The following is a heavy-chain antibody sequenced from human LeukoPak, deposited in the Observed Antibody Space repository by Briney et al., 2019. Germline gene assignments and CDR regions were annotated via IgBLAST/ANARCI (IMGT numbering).Heavy chain of an antibody. D-gene: IGHD6-6*01. CDR1: GYTFTSYY. CDR2: INPSGGST. V-gene: IGHV1-46*03. CDR3: ARVVSSSSSKGLLGY. J-gene: IGHJ4*02. Sequence: ASVKVSCKASGYTFTSYYMHWVRQAPGQGLEWMGIINPSGGSTSYAQKFQGRVTMTRETSTSTVYMELSSLRSEDTAVYYCARVVSSSSSKGLLGYWGQGTLVTVSS.